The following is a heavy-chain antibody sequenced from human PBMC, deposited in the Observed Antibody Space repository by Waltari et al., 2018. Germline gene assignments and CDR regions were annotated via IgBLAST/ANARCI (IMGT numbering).Heavy chain of an antibody. J-gene: IGHJ2*01. CDR1: GGSFSGYY. D-gene: IGHD3-16*02. V-gene: IGHV4-34*01. CDR3: ARDPNDYVWGSYRSSRYFDL. Sequence: QVQLQQWGAGLLKPSETLSLTCAVYGGSFSGYYWSWIRQPPGKGLEWIGEINHSGSTNYNPSLKSRVTISVDTSKNQFSLKLSSVTAADTAVYYWARDPNDYVWGSYRSSRYFDLWGRGTLVTVSS. CDR2: INHSGST.